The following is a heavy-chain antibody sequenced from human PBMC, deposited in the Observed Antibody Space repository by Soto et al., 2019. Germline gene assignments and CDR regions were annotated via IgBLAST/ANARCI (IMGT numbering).Heavy chain of an antibody. CDR2: INPNSGGT. D-gene: IGHD2-15*01. CDR3: ARTYCSGGSCYRGYYYYGMDV. CDR1: GYTFTGYY. Sequence: ASVKVSCKASGYTFTGYYMHWVRQAPGQGLEWMGWINPNSGGTNYAQKFQGRVTMTRDTSISTAYLQWSSLKASDTAMYYCARTYCSGGSCYRGYYYYGMDVWGQGTTVTVSS. J-gene: IGHJ6*02. V-gene: IGHV1-2*02.